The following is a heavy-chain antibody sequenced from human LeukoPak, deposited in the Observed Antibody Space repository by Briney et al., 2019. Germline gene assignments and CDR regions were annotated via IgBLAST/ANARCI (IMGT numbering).Heavy chain of an antibody. CDR3: ARGDDDTAMVRGAFDI. J-gene: IGHJ3*02. Sequence: GGSLRLSCATSGFTFDDYGMSWVRQAPGKGLGWVSGINWNGGSTGYADSVKGRFTIPRDNAKHSLYLQMNSLRAEDTALYYCARGDDDTAMVRGAFDIWGQGTMVTVSS. CDR1: GFTFDDYG. CDR2: INWNGGST. V-gene: IGHV3-20*04. D-gene: IGHD5-18*01.